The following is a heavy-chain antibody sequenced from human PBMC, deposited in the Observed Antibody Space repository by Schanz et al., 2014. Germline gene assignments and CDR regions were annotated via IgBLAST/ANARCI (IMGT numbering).Heavy chain of an antibody. CDR1: GFTFSTYA. CDR2: ISGSGGST. CDR3: ARAHGNNWYENGLDY. D-gene: IGHD1-1*01. V-gene: IGHV3-23*01. Sequence: EVQLLDSGGGLVQPGGSLRLSCAASGFTFSTYAMSWVRQAPGKGLEWVSAISGSGGSTYYADSVKGRFTISRDNSKNTLYLQMNSLTADDTAVYFCARAHGNNWYENGLDYWGQGTQVTVSS. J-gene: IGHJ4*02.